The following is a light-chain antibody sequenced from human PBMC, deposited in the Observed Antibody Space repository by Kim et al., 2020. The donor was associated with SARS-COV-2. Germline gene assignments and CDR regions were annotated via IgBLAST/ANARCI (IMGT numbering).Light chain of an antibody. CDR3: QQFHSYPRT. J-gene: IGKJ3*01. CDR2: AAS. V-gene: IGKV1-13*02. Sequence: ASVGDRVTLTCRASQGINSSLAWYQQKPGKVPKLLIYAASSLESGVPSRFSGSGSGTDFTLTINNLQPEDFATYYCQQFHSYPRTFGPGTKVDIK. CDR1: QGINSS.